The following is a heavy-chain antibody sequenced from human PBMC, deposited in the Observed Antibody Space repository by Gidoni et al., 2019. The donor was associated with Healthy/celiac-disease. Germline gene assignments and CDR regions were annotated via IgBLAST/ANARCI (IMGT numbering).Heavy chain of an antibody. Sequence: EVQLVESGGGLVQPGGSLRLSCAASGFTFSSYWMSWVRQAPGKGLEWVANIKQDGSEKYYVDSVKGRFTISRDNAKNSLYLQMNSLRAEDTAVYYCRYYDSSGYYHEPSFDYWGQGTLVTVSS. J-gene: IGHJ4*02. V-gene: IGHV3-7*03. CDR1: GFTFSSYW. CDR2: IKQDGSEK. CDR3: RYYDSSGYYHEPSFDY. D-gene: IGHD3-22*01.